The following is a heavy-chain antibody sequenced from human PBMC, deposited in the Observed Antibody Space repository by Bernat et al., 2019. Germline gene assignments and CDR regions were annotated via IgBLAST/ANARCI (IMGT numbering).Heavy chain of an antibody. CDR3: ARPLGGSDAFDI. D-gene: IGHD3-16*01. Sequence: EVQLLESGGGLVQPGGSLRLSCAASGFTFSSYAMSWVRQAPGKGLEWVSAISGSGGSTYHAESLKGRFTVSRDNSKNTLYLEMNSLRAEDTAVYYCARPLGGSDAFDIWGQGTMVTDSS. V-gene: IGHV3-23*01. CDR2: ISGSGGST. CDR1: GFTFSSYA. J-gene: IGHJ3*02.